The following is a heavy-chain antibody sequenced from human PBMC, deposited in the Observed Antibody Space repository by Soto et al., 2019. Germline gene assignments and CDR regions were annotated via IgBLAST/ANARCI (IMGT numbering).Heavy chain of an antibody. V-gene: IGHV1-46*01. J-gene: IGHJ5*02. CDR1: GDTFTSYY. D-gene: IGHD6-19*01. CDR2: INPNGGST. CDR3: ARVAVAGFLPGVYWFDP. Sequence: GASVKVSCKAPGDTFTSYYMHWVRQAPGHGLEWMGVINPNGGSTRFAQKFQGRVTMTSDTSTSTVYMELRGLTSEDTAVYYCARVAVAGFLPGVYWFDPWGQGTLVTVSS.